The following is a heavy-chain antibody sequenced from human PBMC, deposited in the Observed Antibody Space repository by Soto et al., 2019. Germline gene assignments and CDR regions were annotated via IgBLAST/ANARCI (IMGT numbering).Heavy chain of an antibody. CDR2: ISRSGGRT. D-gene: IGHD6-19*01. CDR3: TPLALKYSSGWYEFSD. Sequence: EVQLLESGGGLVQPGGSLRLSCAASAFTFSSYAMTWVRQAPGRGLEWVSSISRSGGRTFYADSVKGRFTISRDNSKNTLYLQMNRLKTEDTAVYYCTPLALKYSSGWYEFSDWGQGTLVTVSS. CDR1: AFTFSSYA. J-gene: IGHJ4*02. V-gene: IGHV3-23*01.